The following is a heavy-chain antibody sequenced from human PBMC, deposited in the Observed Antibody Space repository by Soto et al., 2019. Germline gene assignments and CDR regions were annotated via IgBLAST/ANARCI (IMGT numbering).Heavy chain of an antibody. Sequence: GGSLRLSCAASGFTFSSYGMHWVRQAPGKGLEWVAVISYDGSNKYYADSVKGRFTISRDNSKNTLYLQMNSLRAEDTAVYYCAKDFNSIAAPGGYWGQGTLVTVSS. J-gene: IGHJ4*02. D-gene: IGHD6-25*01. CDR2: ISYDGSNK. V-gene: IGHV3-30*18. CDR1: GFTFSSYG. CDR3: AKDFNSIAAPGGY.